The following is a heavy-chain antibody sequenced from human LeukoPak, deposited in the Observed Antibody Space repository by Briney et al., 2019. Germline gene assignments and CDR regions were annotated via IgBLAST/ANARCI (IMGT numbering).Heavy chain of an antibody. J-gene: IGHJ4*02. CDR3: ARGPPLYDYVWGSYLNFDY. V-gene: IGHV1-18*01. D-gene: IGHD3-16*02. Sequence: QKFQGRVTMTTDTSTSTAYMDLRSLRSDDTAVYYCARGPPLYDYVWGSYLNFDYWGQGTLVTVSS.